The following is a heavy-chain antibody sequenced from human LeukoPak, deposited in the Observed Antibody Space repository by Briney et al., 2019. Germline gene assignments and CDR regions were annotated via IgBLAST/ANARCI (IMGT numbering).Heavy chain of an antibody. CDR1: GFTFSSYA. CDR2: ISGSGGST. V-gene: IGHV3-23*01. CDR3: AKDTFSFWGYYFDY. J-gene: IGHJ4*02. D-gene: IGHD3-16*01. Sequence: PGGSLRLSCAASGFTFSSYAMSWVRQAPGKGLEGVSAISGSGGSTYYADSVKGRFTISRDNSKNTLYLQMNSLRAEDTAVYYCAKDTFSFWGYYFDYWGQGTLVTVSS.